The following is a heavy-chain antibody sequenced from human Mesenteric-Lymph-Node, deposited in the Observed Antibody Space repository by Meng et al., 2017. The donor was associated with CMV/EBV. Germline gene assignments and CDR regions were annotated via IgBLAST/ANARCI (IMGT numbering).Heavy chain of an antibody. CDR3: ARGTSQWEPDY. J-gene: IGHJ4*02. V-gene: IGHV1-2*02. CDR1: GGAFSSYG. CDR2: INPNSGGT. Sequence: ASVKVSCKASGGAFSSYGLNWVRQAPGQGLEWMGWINPNSGGTNYAQKFQGRVTMTRDTSISTAYMELSRLRSDDTAVYYCARGTSQWEPDYWGQGTLVTVSS. D-gene: IGHD1-26*01.